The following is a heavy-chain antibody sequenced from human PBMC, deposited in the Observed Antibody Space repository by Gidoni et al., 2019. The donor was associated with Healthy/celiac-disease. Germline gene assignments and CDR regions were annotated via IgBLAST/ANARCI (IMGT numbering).Heavy chain of an antibody. J-gene: IGHJ4*02. CDR1: GFTFSNAW. V-gene: IGHV3-15*01. CDR2: IKSKTDGGTT. CDR3: TTGGSWCMLCMTVDY. Sequence: EVQLVESGGGLVKPGGSLRLSCAASGFTFSNAWMSWVRQAPGKGLEWVGRIKSKTDGGTTDYAAPVKGRFTISRDDSKNTLYLQMNSLKTEDTAVYYCTTGGSWCMLCMTVDYWGQGTLVTVSS. D-gene: IGHD2-8*02.